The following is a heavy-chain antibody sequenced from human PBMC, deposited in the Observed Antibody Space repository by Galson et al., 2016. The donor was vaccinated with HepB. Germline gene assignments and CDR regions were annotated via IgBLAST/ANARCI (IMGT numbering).Heavy chain of an antibody. CDR3: ARSPILSTHLDY. CDR1: EGTFTSYA. J-gene: IGHJ4*02. Sequence: SVKVSCKASEGTFTSYAISWVRQAPGQGLEWMGGIITIFHTTRYAQKFQGRVTITADESTSTAYMELSSLRYEDTAVYSCARSPILSTHLDYWGQGTLVAVSS. D-gene: IGHD5/OR15-5a*01. CDR2: IITIFHTT. V-gene: IGHV1-69*13.